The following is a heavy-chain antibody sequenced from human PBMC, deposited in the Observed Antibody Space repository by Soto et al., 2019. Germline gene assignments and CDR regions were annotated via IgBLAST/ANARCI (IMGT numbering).Heavy chain of an antibody. J-gene: IGHJ5*02. Sequence: ASVKVSCKASGYTFTNNVIHWLRQAPGQTLEWMGWIHTAKGNTKYSQKFEARVTLTRDTAASTAYMELNSLRSDDTAVYYCARDPIWTYPWNYARLNYLDPWGQGTLVTVS. D-gene: IGHD1-7*01. CDR1: GYTFTNNV. V-gene: IGHV1-3*04. CDR2: IHTAKGNT. CDR3: ARDPIWTYPWNYARLNYLDP.